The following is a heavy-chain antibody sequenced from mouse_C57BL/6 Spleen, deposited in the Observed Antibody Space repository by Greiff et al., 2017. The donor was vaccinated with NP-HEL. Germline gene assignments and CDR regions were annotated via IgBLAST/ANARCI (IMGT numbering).Heavy chain of an antibody. D-gene: IGHD1-1*01. CDR2: IHPNSGST. V-gene: IGHV1-64*01. J-gene: IGHJ4*01. CDR1: GYTFTSYW. CDR3: ARNPSTVVTMDY. Sequence: VQLQQPGAELVKPGASVKLSCKASGYTFTSYWMHWVKQRPGQGLEWIGMIHPNSGSTNYNEKFKSKATLTVDKSSSTAYMQLSSLTSEDSAVYYCARNPSTVVTMDYWGQGTSVTVSS.